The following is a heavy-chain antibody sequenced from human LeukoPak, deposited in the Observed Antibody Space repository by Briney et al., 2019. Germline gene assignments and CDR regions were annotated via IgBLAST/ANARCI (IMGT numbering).Heavy chain of an antibody. V-gene: IGHV3-21*01. CDR2: ISSSSSYI. CDR3: ARDTGLEVRGVITYYYYYGMDV. D-gene: IGHD3-10*01. Sequence: PGGSLRLSCAASGFTSSSYSMNWVRQAPGKGLEWVSSISSSSSYIYYADSVKGRFTISRDSAKNSLYLQMNSLRAEDTAVYYCARDTGLEVRGVITYYYYYGMDVWGKGTTVTVSS. CDR1: GFTSSSYS. J-gene: IGHJ6*04.